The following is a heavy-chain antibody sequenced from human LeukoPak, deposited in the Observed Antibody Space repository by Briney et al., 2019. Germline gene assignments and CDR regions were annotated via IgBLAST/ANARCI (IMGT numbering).Heavy chain of an antibody. CDR1: GFTFSNYA. CDR3: AKEYSSGWYYFDY. J-gene: IGHJ4*02. CDR2: ISGSGGST. V-gene: IGHV3-23*01. Sequence: GXXLRLSCAASGFTFSNYAMCWVRQAPGKGLEWVSAISGSGGSTYYADSVKGRFTISRDNSKITLYLQMNSLRAEDTAVYYCAKEYSSGWYYFDYWGQGTLVTVSS. D-gene: IGHD6-19*01.